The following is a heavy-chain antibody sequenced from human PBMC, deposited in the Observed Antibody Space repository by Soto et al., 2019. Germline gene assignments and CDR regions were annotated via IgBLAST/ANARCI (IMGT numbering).Heavy chain of an antibody. J-gene: IGHJ4*02. D-gene: IGHD5-12*01. V-gene: IGHV5-51*01. CDR2: IYPGDSDT. CDR1: GYNFNTYA. Sequence: PXACMKISCEGSGYNFNTYAIGWVRQMPGKGLEWMALIYPGDSDTRYSPSFEGQVTLSVDRSISTAYLQWSSLKASDTAIYYCATSTVSYVDIVSSTTRGYFDHWGQGTLVTVSS. CDR3: ATSTVSYVDIVSSTTRGYFDH.